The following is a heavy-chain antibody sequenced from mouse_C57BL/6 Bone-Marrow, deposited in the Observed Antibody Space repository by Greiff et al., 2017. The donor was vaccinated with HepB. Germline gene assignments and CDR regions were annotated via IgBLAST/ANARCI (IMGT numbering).Heavy chain of an antibody. Sequence: VQLQQPGAELVRPGSSVKLSCKASGYTFTSYWMHWVKQRPIQGLEWIGNIDPSDSETHYNQKFKDKATLTVDKSSSTAYMQLSSLTSEDSAVYYCARTIYYGNYVYFDVWGTGTTVTVSS. CDR3: ARTIYYGNYVYFDV. CDR1: GYTFTSYW. CDR2: IDPSDSET. V-gene: IGHV1-52*01. J-gene: IGHJ1*03. D-gene: IGHD2-1*01.